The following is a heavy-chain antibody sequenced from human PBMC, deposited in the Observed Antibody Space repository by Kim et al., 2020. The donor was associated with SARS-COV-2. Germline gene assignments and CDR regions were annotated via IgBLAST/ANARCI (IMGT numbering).Heavy chain of an antibody. CDR3: ARGKKTRIAAAGAHYYYG. J-gene: IGHJ6*01. D-gene: IGHD6-13*01. V-gene: IGHV3-30*04. Sequence: GGSLRLSCAASGFTFSSYAMHWVRQAPGKGLEWVAVISYDGSNKYYADSVKGRFTISRDNSKNTLYLQMNSLRAEDTAVYYCARGKKTRIAAAGAHYYYG. CDR2: ISYDGSNK. CDR1: GFTFSSYA.